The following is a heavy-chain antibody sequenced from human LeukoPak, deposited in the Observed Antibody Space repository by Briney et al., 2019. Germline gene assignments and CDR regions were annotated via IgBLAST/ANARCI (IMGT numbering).Heavy chain of an antibody. V-gene: IGHV3-23*01. Sequence: PGGSLRLSCEASEFILSSYAMTWVRQPPGKGLEWVAAISGSGGTIYSADSAKGRYTISRDNFKNTLYLQMNSLRVEDSALYYCAKFFAPSGGASGWTWAIDYWGQGTLVTVSS. CDR1: EFILSSYA. J-gene: IGHJ4*02. D-gene: IGHD6-25*01. CDR2: ISGSGGTI. CDR3: AKFFAPSGGASGWTWAIDY.